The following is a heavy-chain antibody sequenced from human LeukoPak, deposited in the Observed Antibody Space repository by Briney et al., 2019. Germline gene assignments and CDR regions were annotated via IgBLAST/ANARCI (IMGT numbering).Heavy chain of an antibody. Sequence: SETLSLTCTVSCCSMTSHYWSWIRQPDGQGLEWIGRIYSSGSTTYNPSLKTRVTMSVDTSKNQFSLNLSSVTAADTALYYCASGRGYMNAHYYFDYWGQGTLVTVSS. D-gene: IGHD5-18*01. CDR3: ASGRGYMNAHYYFDY. J-gene: IGHJ4*02. V-gene: IGHV4-4*07. CDR2: IYSSGST. CDR1: CCSMTSHY.